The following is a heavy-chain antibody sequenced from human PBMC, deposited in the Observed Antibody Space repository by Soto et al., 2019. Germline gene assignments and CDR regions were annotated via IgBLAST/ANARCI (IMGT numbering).Heavy chain of an antibody. D-gene: IGHD3-16*01. Sequence: PSETLSLTCTVSGGSISSGDYYWSWIRQPPGKGLEWIGYIYYSGSTYYNPSLKSRVTISVDTSKNQFSLKLRSVTAADTAVYYCARVLTQPPRWFDPWGQETRVTVSS. J-gene: IGHJ5*02. V-gene: IGHV4-30-4*01. CDR3: ARVLTQPPRWFDP. CDR1: GGSISSGDYY. CDR2: IYYSGST.